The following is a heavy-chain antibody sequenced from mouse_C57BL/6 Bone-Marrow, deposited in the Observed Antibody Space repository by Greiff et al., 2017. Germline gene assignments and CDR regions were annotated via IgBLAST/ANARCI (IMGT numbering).Heavy chain of an antibody. V-gene: IGHV1-64*01. D-gene: IGHD2-4*01. CDR3: ARSYDYDDNTMDY. Sequence: QVHVKQPGAELVKPGASVKLSCKASGYTFTNYWMHWVKQRPGQGLEWIGMLHPNGGSPDYNEKFKSEATLSVDKASRTAYMELSSLTSEDSAVYYCARSYDYDDNTMDYWGRGTSVTVSS. CDR1: GYTFTNYW. CDR2: LHPNGGSP. J-gene: IGHJ4*01.